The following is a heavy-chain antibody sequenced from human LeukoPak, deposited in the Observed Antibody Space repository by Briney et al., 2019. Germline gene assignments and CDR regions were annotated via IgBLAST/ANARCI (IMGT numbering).Heavy chain of an antibody. Sequence: GGSLRLSCAASGFTFSSSAMNWVRQAPGKGLEWVSVISGSGSDTYYADSVKGRFTISRDNSKNTLYLQMNTLRAEDTAVYYCAKAIYDSSVYCNYFDYWGQGTLVTVSS. CDR2: ISGSGSDT. J-gene: IGHJ4*02. CDR3: AKAIYDSSVYCNYFDY. CDR1: GFTFSSSA. V-gene: IGHV3-23*01. D-gene: IGHD3-22*01.